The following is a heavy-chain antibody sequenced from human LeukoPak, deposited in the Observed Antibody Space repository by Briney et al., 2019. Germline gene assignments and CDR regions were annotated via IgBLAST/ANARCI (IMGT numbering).Heavy chain of an antibody. CDR3: ARGVSGWYFDL. J-gene: IGHJ2*01. CDR1: GFTFSSYA. CDR2: ISGSGGST. V-gene: IGHV3-23*01. Sequence: GGSLRLSCAASGFTFSSYAMSWVRQAPGKGLEWVSAISGSGGSTYYADSVKGRFTISRDNAKNTLYLQMNSLRAEDTAVYFCARGVSGWYFDLWGRGTLVTVSS.